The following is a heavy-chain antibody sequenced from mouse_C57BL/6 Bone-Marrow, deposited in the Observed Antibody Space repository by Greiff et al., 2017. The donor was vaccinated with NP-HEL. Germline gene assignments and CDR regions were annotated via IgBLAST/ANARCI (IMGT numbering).Heavy chain of an antibody. CDR1: GYTFTDYY. V-gene: IGHV1-26*01. Sequence: EVQLQQSGPELVKPGASVKISCKASGYTFTDYYMNWVKQSHGKSLEWIGDINPNNGGTSYNQKFKGKATLTVDKSSSTAYMELRSLTSDDSAVYYCARSPIYYDYDVYFDYWGQGTTLTVSS. D-gene: IGHD2-4*01. J-gene: IGHJ2*01. CDR3: ARSPIYYDYDVYFDY. CDR2: INPNNGGT.